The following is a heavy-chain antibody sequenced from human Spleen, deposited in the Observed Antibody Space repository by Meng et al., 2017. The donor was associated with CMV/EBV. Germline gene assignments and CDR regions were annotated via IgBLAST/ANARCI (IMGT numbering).Heavy chain of an antibody. CDR2: INHSGST. Sequence: SETLSLTCAVDGGSFSGYSWSWIRQPPGKGLEWIGEINHSGSTNYNPSPKSRVTISVDTSKNQFSLKLSSVTAADTAVYYCARGPYCSSTSCYRDAFDIWGQGTMVTVSS. CDR1: GGSFSGYS. D-gene: IGHD2-2*01. J-gene: IGHJ3*02. CDR3: ARGPYCSSTSCYRDAFDI. V-gene: IGHV4-34*01.